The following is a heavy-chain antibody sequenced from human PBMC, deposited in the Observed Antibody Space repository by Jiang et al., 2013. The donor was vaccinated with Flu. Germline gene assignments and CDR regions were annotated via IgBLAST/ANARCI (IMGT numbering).Heavy chain of an antibody. Sequence: RLSCAASGFIFSDYYMSWIRQAPGKGLEWVSYISSSSTYTNYADSVKGRFTISRDNAKNSLYLQMNSLRAEDTAVYYCARGREDYYYDSSVYYPDYWGQGTLVTVSS. D-gene: IGHD3-22*01. CDR3: ARGREDYYYDSSVYYPDY. CDR1: GFIFSDYY. CDR2: ISSSSTYT. J-gene: IGHJ4*02. V-gene: IGHV3-11*06.